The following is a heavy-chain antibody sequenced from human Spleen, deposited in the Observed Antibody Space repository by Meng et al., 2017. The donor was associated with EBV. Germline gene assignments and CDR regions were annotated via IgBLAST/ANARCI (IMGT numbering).Heavy chain of an antibody. CDR2: IGAYTHST. Sequence: VQLVPSWGEGKTPGSSTHPSMSAAFYTLTSCAATRVRQAPQQRLEWLGWIGAYTHSTDHAQKLQGSVTIPADSSTSTAYMEVRSLISYVSAVYYCARDLVGVCPTPFDYWGQGTLVTVSS. D-gene: IGHD2-2*01. CDR1: FYTLTSCA. J-gene: IGHJ4*02. CDR3: ARDLVGVCPTPFDY. V-gene: IGHV1-18*01.